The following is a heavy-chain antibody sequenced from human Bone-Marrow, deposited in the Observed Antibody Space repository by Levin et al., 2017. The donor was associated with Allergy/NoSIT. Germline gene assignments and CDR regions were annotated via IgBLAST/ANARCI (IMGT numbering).Heavy chain of an antibody. CDR1: ESTANNYA. CDR2: ITGGGETT. D-gene: IGHD1-20*01. Sequence: PGGSLRLSCAASESTANNYAMAWVRQAPEKGLEWVSAITGGGETTYYSDSVKGRFTIARDNSKNTLHLQMNGLRPEDTAVYYCTLRLPTSGYTCVVWGQGTLVTVSS. V-gene: IGHV3-23*01. CDR3: TLRLPTSGYTCVV. J-gene: IGHJ4*02.